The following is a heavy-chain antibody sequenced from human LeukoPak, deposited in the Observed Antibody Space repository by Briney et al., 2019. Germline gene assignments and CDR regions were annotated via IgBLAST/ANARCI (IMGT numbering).Heavy chain of an antibody. V-gene: IGHV3-23*01. D-gene: IGHD4-17*01. Sequence: PGGSLRLSCTASGFTFSAYAMMWVRQAPGKGPEWVSAIRGGGGSAFYADSVKGRFTISGDNPKYTLFLQMNSLRAEDTAVYYCARDPNGDYIGAFDMWGPGTMVTVSS. CDR3: ARDPNGDYIGAFDM. CDR1: GFTFSAYA. CDR2: IRGGGGSA. J-gene: IGHJ3*02.